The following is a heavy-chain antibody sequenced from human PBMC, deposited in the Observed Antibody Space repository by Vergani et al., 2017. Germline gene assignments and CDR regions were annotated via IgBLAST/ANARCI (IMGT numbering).Heavy chain of an antibody. Sequence: EVQLVESGGGLVQPGGSLKLSCAASGFTFSGSAMHWVRQASGKGLEWVGRIRSKANSYATAYAASVKGRFTISRDDSKNTAYLQMNSLKTEDTAVYYCTRHVHDYSNYYYYYYYMDVWGKGTTVTVSS. CDR1: GFTFSGSA. D-gene: IGHD4-11*01. J-gene: IGHJ6*03. CDR3: TRHVHDYSNYYYYYYYMDV. V-gene: IGHV3-73*01. CDR2: IRSKANSYAT.